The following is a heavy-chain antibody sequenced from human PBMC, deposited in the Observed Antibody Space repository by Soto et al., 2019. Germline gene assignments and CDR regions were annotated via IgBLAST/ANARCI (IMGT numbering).Heavy chain of an antibody. J-gene: IGHJ4*02. Sequence: GGSLRLSCAASGFTFSSYAMSWVRQAPGKGLEWVSAISGSGGSTYYADSVEGRFTISRDNSKNTLYLQMNSLRAEDTAVYYCAKLYDFWSGQTLNNFDYWGQGTLVTVSS. CDR3: AKLYDFWSGQTLNNFDY. CDR1: GFTFSSYA. D-gene: IGHD3-3*01. V-gene: IGHV3-23*01. CDR2: ISGSGGST.